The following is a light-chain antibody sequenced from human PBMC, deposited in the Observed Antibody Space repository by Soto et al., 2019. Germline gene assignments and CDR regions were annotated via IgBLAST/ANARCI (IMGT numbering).Light chain of an antibody. V-gene: IGKV3-11*01. Sequence: EIVLIQSPTILSVSPGERATLSCRASQSVSSNLAWYQQKPGQAPRLLIYGVYTRAPGIPARFSGSGSGTDFTLTISSLEPEDFAVYYCQQRQYWPPITFGQGTRLEIK. CDR3: QQRQYWPPIT. CDR1: QSVSSN. CDR2: GVY. J-gene: IGKJ5*01.